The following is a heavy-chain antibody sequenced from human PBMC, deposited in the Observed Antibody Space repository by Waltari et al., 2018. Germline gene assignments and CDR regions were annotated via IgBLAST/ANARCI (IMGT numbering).Heavy chain of an antibody. CDR3: AAPSYDYGDRVDAFDI. J-gene: IGHJ3*02. Sequence: EVQLVQSGAEVKKPGESLKIACKGSGYSFTSYWIGWVRQMPGKGLEWVRIICPRDSYTRYSPSFQCQVTISADKSISTAYLQWSSLKASDTAMYYCAAPSYDYGDRVDAFDIWGQGTMVTVSS. CDR2: ICPRDSYT. V-gene: IGHV5-51*01. D-gene: IGHD4-17*01. CDR1: GYSFTSYW.